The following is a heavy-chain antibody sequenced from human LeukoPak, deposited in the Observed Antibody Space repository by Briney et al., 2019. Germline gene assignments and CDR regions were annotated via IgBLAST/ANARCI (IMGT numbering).Heavy chain of an antibody. Sequence: PSETLSLTCTVSGGSISSGSYYWSWIRQPAGKGLEWIGRIYTSGSTNYNPSLKSRVTISVDTSKNQFSLKLSSVTAADTAVYYCAKEVFYGGDSGAYFDYWGQGTLVTVSS. CDR1: GGSISSGSYY. CDR2: IYTSGST. J-gene: IGHJ4*02. V-gene: IGHV4-61*02. D-gene: IGHD4-23*01. CDR3: AKEVFYGGDSGAYFDY.